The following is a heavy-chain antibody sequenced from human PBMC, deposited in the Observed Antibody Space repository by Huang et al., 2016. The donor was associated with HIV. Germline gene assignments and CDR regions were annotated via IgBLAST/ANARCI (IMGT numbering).Heavy chain of an antibody. J-gene: IGHJ4*02. CDR3: ARILMYYNSSGYGFDY. V-gene: IGHV4-34*01. D-gene: IGHD3-22*01. CDR1: GGSFSGYY. Sequence: QVQLQQWGAGLLKPSETLSLTCAVYGGSFSGYYWSWIRKPPGTGLEGIGEINHSGSTNYNPSLKSRVTISVDTSKNQFSLKLSSVTAADTAVYYCARILMYYNSSGYGFDYWGQGTLVTVSS. CDR2: INHSGST.